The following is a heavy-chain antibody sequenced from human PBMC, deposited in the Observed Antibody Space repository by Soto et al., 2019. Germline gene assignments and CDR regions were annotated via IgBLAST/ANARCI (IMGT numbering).Heavy chain of an antibody. V-gene: IGHV3-11*05. CDR3: ARPSSWEATWYFDL. Sequence: QVQLVESGGGLVKPGGSLRLSCAASGFTFSDYYMSWIRQAPGKGLEWVSYISSSSGYTNYADSVKGRFTISRDNAKNSLYLQMNSLRAEDTAVYYCARPSSWEATWYFDLWGRGTLVTVSS. J-gene: IGHJ2*01. D-gene: IGHD1-26*01. CDR2: ISSSSGYT. CDR1: GFTFSDYY.